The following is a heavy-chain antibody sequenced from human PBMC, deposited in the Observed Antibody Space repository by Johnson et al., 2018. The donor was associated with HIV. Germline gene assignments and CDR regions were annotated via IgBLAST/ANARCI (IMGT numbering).Heavy chain of an antibody. D-gene: IGHD6-19*01. Sequence: QVQLVESGGGVVQPGGSLRLSCAVSGFTFTNYWMHWVRQAPGKGLDWVAVISYDGNNKYYADSVKGRFTISRDNSKNTLYLQMNSLRAEDTAVYYCAKELALYSSGYGGDAFDIWGQGTMVTVSS. CDR1: GFTFTNYW. J-gene: IGHJ3*02. CDR2: ISYDGNNK. V-gene: IGHV3-30*18. CDR3: AKELALYSSGYGGDAFDI.